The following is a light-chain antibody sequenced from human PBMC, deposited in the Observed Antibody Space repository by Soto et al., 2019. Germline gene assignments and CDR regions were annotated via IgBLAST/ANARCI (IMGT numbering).Light chain of an antibody. Sequence: PRLVIYWASTRESGVPDRISGSGAETDFTLTISSLQAEDVAVYYCQQYVSLPLTFGGGTKVDIK. CDR2: WAS. CDR3: QQYVSLPLT. V-gene: IGKV4-1*01. J-gene: IGKJ4*01.